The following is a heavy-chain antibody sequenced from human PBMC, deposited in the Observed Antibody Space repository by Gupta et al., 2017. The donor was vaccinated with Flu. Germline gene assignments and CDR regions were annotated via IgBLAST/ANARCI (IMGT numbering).Heavy chain of an antibody. Sequence: QVQLQQWGAGRLKPSETLSLTCAVYGGSFSGYYWSWIRQPPGKGLEWIGEINHSGSTNYNPSLKSRVTISVDTSKNQFSLKLSSVTAADTAVYYCARRRGYCSGGSCYRVRLWFDPWGQGTLVTVSS. CDR1: GGSFSGYY. V-gene: IGHV4-34*01. CDR2: INHSGST. D-gene: IGHD2-15*01. CDR3: ARRRGYCSGGSCYRVRLWFDP. J-gene: IGHJ5*02.